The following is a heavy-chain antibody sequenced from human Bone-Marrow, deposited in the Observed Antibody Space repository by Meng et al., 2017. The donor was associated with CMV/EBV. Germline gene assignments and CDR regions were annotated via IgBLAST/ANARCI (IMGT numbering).Heavy chain of an antibody. J-gene: IGHJ6*02. V-gene: IGHV4-38-2*02. D-gene: IGHD6-6*01. Sequence: GSLRLSCTVSGYSISSGYYWGWIRRPPGKGLEWIGSIYHSGSTYYNPSLKSRVTISVDTSKNQFSLKLSSVTAADTAVYYCARGFGHSSSFGKHYYYYYGMDVWGQGTTVTVSS. CDR2: IYHSGST. CDR1: GYSISSGYY. CDR3: ARGFGHSSSFGKHYYYYYGMDV.